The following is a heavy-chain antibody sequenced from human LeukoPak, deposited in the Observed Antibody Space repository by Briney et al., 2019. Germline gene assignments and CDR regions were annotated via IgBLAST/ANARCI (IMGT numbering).Heavy chain of an antibody. J-gene: IGHJ4*02. V-gene: IGHV3-7*01. Sequence: GGSLRLSCAASGFTFSSYWMSWVRQAPGKGLEWVANIKQDGSEKYYVDSVKGRFTISSDNSKNTLSLQVSSLRTEDTAVYYCAKDRYSYAFEYSDSWGQGTLVTVSS. CDR1: GFTFSSYW. CDR3: AKDRYSYAFEYSDS. D-gene: IGHD5-18*01. CDR2: IKQDGSEK.